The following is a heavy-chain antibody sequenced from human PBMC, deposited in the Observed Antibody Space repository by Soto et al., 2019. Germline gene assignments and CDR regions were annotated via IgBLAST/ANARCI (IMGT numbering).Heavy chain of an antibody. D-gene: IGHD3-16*02. V-gene: IGHV1-18*01. CDR1: GYTFTSYG. CDR3: ARGLYYDYVWGSYPWAPYYFDY. CDR2: ISAYNGNT. Sequence: VASVKVSCKASGYTFTSYGISWVRQAPGQGLEWMGWISAYNGNTNYAQKLQGRVTMTTDTSTSTAYMELRSLRSDDTAVYYCARGLYYDYVWGSYPWAPYYFDYWGQGTLVTVSS. J-gene: IGHJ4*02.